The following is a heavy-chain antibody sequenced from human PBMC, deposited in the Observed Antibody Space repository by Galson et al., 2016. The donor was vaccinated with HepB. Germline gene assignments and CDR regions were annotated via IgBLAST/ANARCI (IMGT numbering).Heavy chain of an antibody. D-gene: IGHD6-6*01. V-gene: IGHV3-30*18. CDR2: ISYDGSNK. J-gene: IGHJ6*02. Sequence: SPRLSCAASGFTFSSYGMHWVRQAPGKGLEWVAVISYDGSNKYYADSVKGRFTISRDNSKNTLYLQMNSLRAEDTAVYYCAKVRQLAYSYGMDVWGQGTTVTVSS. CDR3: AKVRQLAYSYGMDV. CDR1: GFTFSSYG.